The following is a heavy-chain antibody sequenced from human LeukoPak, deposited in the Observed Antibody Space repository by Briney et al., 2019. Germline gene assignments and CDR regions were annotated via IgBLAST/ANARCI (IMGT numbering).Heavy chain of an antibody. V-gene: IGHV3-30*03. CDR2: ISYDGSNK. D-gene: IGHD6-13*01. CDR3: ASQRTGYSSTPDFDY. CDR1: GFTFSSYG. Sequence: GGSLRLSCAASGFTFSSYGMHWVRQAPGKGLEWVAVISYDGSNKYYADSVKGRFTISRDNSKNTLYLQMNSLRGEDTAVYYCASQRTGYSSTPDFDYWGQGTLVTVSS. J-gene: IGHJ4*02.